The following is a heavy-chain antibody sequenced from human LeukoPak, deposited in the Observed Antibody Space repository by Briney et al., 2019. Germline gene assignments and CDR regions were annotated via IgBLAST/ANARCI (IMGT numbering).Heavy chain of an antibody. Sequence: SQTLSLTCTVSGGSISSGGYYWSWIRQHPGKGLEWIGYIYYSGSTYYNPSLKSRVTISVDTSKNQFSLKLSPVTAADTAVYYCARVQLGMHYFDYWGQGTLVTVSS. J-gene: IGHJ4*02. CDR1: GGSISSGGYY. CDR2: IYYSGST. CDR3: ARVQLGMHYFDY. D-gene: IGHD2-2*01. V-gene: IGHV4-31*03.